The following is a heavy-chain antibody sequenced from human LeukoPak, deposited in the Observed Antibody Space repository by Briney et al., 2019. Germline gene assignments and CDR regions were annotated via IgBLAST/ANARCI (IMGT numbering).Heavy chain of an antibody. CDR3: ARDRLGNTIDF. Sequence: SETLSLTCTVSGGSISNYYWSWIRQPPGKGLERIGYIYYSGSTNYNPSLKSRVTISVDTSKNQFSLKLSSVTAADTAVYYCARDRLGNTIDFWGQGTLVTVSS. CDR1: GGSISNYY. D-gene: IGHD1-1*01. V-gene: IGHV4-59*01. CDR2: IYYSGST. J-gene: IGHJ4*02.